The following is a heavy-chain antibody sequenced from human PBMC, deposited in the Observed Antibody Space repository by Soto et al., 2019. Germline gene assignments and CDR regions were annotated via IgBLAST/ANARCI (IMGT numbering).Heavy chain of an antibody. Sequence: SETLSLSCAVYGGSFSGYYWSWIRQPPGKGLEWIGEINHSGSTNYNPSLKSRVTISVDTSKNQFSLKLSSVTAADTAVYYCAREWYYYEYYGMDVWGQGTTVTVSS. CDR1: GGSFSGYY. D-gene: IGHD2-8*01. CDR3: AREWYYYEYYGMDV. J-gene: IGHJ6*02. V-gene: IGHV4-34*01. CDR2: INHSGST.